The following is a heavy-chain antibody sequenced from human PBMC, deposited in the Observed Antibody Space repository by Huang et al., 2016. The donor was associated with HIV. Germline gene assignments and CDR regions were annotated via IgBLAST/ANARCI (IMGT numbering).Heavy chain of an antibody. CDR1: GGTFSTYA. J-gene: IGHJ6*02. D-gene: IGHD6-6*01. V-gene: IGHV1-69*01. CDR3: ARGRTRSSLYDSYYGLDV. Sequence: QVQLVQSGAEVKKPGSSVKVSCKASGGTFSTYAISWVRQAPGQGREWMGGIIPIVGIANYAQKFEGTVTITADEFTSTAYMELSSLRSEDTALYYCARGRTRSSLYDSYYGLDVWGQGTTVTVSS. CDR2: IIPIVGIA.